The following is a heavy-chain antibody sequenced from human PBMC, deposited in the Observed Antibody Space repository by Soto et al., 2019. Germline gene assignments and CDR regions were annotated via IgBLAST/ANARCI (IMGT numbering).Heavy chain of an antibody. J-gene: IGHJ6*02. CDR3: ASRLWFGEYYYYGMDV. Sequence: QVPLVQSGAEVKKPGSSVKVSCKASGGTFSSYAISWVRQAPGQGLEWMGGIIPIFGTANYAQKFQGRVTITADESTSTAYMELSSLRSEDTAVYYCASRLWFGEYYYYGMDVWGQGTTVTVSS. CDR1: GGTFSSYA. V-gene: IGHV1-69*01. CDR2: IIPIFGTA. D-gene: IGHD3-10*01.